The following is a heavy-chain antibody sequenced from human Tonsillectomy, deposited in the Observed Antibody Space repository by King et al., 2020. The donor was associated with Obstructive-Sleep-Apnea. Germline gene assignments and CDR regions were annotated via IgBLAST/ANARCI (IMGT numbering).Heavy chain of an antibody. V-gene: IGHV3-64D*06. Sequence: VQLVESGGGLVQPGGSLRLSCSASGFTFRSYAMHWVRQAPGKGLEYVSAISSNGGSTYYAESVKGRFTISRDNSKNTLYLQMSSLRAEDTAVYYCATYYDFWSGYYFFDYWGQGTLVTVSS. J-gene: IGHJ4*02. CDR1: GFTFRSYA. CDR2: ISSNGGST. D-gene: IGHD3-3*01. CDR3: ATYYDFWSGYYFFDY.